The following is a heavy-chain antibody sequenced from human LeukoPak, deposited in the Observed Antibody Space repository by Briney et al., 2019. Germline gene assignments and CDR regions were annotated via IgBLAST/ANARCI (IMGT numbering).Heavy chain of an antibody. J-gene: IGHJ3*02. CDR3: ASHYYDSSGYMGIAFDI. Sequence: GGSLSLSCAASGFTFSSYAMSWVRQAPGKGLEWVSAISGSGGSTYYADSVKGRFTISRDNSKNTLYLQMNSLRAEDTAVYYCASHYYDSSGYMGIAFDIWGQGTMVTVSS. CDR1: GFTFSSYA. CDR2: ISGSGGST. V-gene: IGHV3-23*01. D-gene: IGHD3-22*01.